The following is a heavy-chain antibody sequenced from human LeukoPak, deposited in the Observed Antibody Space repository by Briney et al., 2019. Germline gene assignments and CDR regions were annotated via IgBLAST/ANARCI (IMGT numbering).Heavy chain of an antibody. CDR1: GGSISSYY. CDR3: ARVSPSSLRWTDAFDI. Sequence: SETLSLTRTVSGGSISSYYWSWIRQPAGKGLEWIGRIYTSGSTNYNPSLKSRVTMSVDTSKNQFSLKLSSVTAADTAVYYCARVSPSSLRWTDAFDIWGQGTMVTVSS. V-gene: IGHV4-4*07. D-gene: IGHD2-15*01. J-gene: IGHJ3*02. CDR2: IYTSGST.